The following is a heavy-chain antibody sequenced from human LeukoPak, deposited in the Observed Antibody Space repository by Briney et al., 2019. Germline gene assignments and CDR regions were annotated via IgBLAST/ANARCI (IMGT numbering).Heavy chain of an antibody. Sequence: SETLSLTCTVSGDSISTYYWSWIRQPPGKGLEWIGYIYYSGSTNYNPSLKSRITISVDTSRNQFSLSLSSVTAADTAVYYCARGTVQMGMGERYFDNWGQGTLVTVSP. J-gene: IGHJ4*02. CDR2: IYYSGST. V-gene: IGHV4-59*01. D-gene: IGHD1-1*01. CDR3: ARGTVQMGMGERYFDN. CDR1: GDSISTYY.